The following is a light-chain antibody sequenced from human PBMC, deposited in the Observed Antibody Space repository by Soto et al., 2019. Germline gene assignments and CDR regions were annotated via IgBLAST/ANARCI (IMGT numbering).Light chain of an antibody. J-gene: IGKJ5*01. CDR1: QSFRGL. Sequence: EVLLTQSPGTLSLSPGERATLSCRASQSFRGLLAWYQQKPGQAPRLLIYDAYNRATGIPPRFSGSGSGTDFTLTICSLEPEDSAVYYCQQRHMWPITFGQGTRLEIK. V-gene: IGKV3-11*01. CDR2: DAY. CDR3: QQRHMWPIT.